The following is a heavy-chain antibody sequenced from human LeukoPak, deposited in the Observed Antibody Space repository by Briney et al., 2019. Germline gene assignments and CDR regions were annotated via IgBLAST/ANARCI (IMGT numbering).Heavy chain of an antibody. D-gene: IGHD5-24*01. V-gene: IGHV3-30-3*01. J-gene: IGHJ4*02. CDR3: ARDLRERWLQPRTFDY. CDR1: GFTFSSYA. CDR2: MSYDGSNK. Sequence: GRSLRLSCAASGFTFSSYAMHWVRQAPGKGLEWVAAMSYDGSNKYYADSVKGRFTISRDNSKNTLYLQMNSLRAEDTAVYYCARDLRERWLQPRTFDYWGQGTLVTVSS.